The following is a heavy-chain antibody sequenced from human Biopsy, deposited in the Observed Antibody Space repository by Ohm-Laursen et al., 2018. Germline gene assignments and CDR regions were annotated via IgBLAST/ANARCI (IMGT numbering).Heavy chain of an antibody. CDR2: ISYSGIT. CDR3: ARLPHGDYRYNFDY. J-gene: IGHJ4*02. Sequence: SDTLSLTCTVSGGSTSSSYWTWVRQPPGKGLEWIGYISYSGITNYNASLKSRLTISIDTSKNQFSLKLTSVTVADTAVYYCARLPHGDYRYNFDYWGQGTLVTVSS. CDR1: GGSTSSSY. V-gene: IGHV4-59*08. D-gene: IGHD4-17*01.